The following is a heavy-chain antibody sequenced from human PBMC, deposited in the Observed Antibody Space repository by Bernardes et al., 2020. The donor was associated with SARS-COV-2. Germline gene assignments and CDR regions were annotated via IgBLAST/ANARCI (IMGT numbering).Heavy chain of an antibody. D-gene: IGHD3-10*01. CDR2: FDPEDGET. CDR1: GYTLTALS. J-gene: IGHJ5*02. Sequence: ASVKVSCKVSGYTLTALSIHWVRQAPGKGLEWMGGFDPEDGETIYAQKFQGRVTMTEDTSTDTAYMELSSLRSEDTAVYYCATASPYYYGSGANWFDPWGQGTLVTGSS. V-gene: IGHV1-24*01. CDR3: ATASPYYYGSGANWFDP.